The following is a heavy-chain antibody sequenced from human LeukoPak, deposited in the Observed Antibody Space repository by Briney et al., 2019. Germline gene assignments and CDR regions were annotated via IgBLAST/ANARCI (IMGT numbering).Heavy chain of an antibody. CDR1: GFGVSGNY. CDR2: LYMGGGT. Sequence: PGGSLRLSCAASGFGVSGNYMSWVRQAPGKGLEWVSVLYMGGGTFYPDSVKGRFTVSRDNSKNTLFLQMNGLRAEDTAVYFCAKLSGSYGYFDYWGQGALVTVSS. D-gene: IGHD1-26*01. CDR3: AKLSGSYGYFDY. J-gene: IGHJ4*02. V-gene: IGHV3-66*02.